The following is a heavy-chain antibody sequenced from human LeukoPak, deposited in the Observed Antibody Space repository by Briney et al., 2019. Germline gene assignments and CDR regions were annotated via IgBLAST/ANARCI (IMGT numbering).Heavy chain of an antibody. CDR1: GFTFSSYS. D-gene: IGHD4-23*01. J-gene: IGHJ4*02. Sequence: GGSLRLSCAASGFTFSSYSMNWVRQAPGKGLEWVSYISSSGSTIYYADSVKGRFTISRDNAKNSLYLQMNSLRAEDTAVYYCARGRDYGGGFDYWGQGTLVTVSS. CDR2: ISSSGSTI. V-gene: IGHV3-48*04. CDR3: ARGRDYGGGFDY.